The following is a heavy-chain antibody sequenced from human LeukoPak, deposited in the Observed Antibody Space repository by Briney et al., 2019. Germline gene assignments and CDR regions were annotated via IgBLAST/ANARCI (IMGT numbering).Heavy chain of an antibody. CDR3: ARANAYGMDV. J-gene: IGHJ6*02. Sequence: GGSLRLSCAASGFTFSSYEMHWVRQAPGKGLVWVSRINSDGGATNYADSVKGRFTISRDNAKNTLSLQMNSLRAEDTALYYCARANAYGMDVWGQGTTVTVSS. D-gene: IGHD2-8*01. V-gene: IGHV3-74*01. CDR1: GFTFSSYE. CDR2: INSDGGAT.